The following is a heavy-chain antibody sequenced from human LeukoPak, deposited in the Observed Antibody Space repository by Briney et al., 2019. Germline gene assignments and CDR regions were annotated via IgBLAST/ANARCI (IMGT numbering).Heavy chain of an antibody. CDR2: IYTSGST. Sequence: SETLSLTCTVSGGSISSYYWSWIRQPAGKGLEGIGRIYTSGSTNYNPSLKSRVTMSVDTSKNQFSLKLSSVTAADTAVYYCARDPYGSGSYSFDYWGREPWSPSPQ. CDR3: ARDPYGSGSYSFDY. D-gene: IGHD3-10*01. CDR1: GGSISSYY. V-gene: IGHV4-4*07. J-gene: IGHJ4*02.